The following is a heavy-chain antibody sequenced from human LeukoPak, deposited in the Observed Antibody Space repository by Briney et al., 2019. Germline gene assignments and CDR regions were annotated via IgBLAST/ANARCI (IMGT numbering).Heavy chain of an antibody. J-gene: IGHJ3*02. D-gene: IGHD6-19*01. CDR1: GGSLSSYY. CDR2: IYTSGST. Sequence: SETLSLTCTVSGGSLSSYYWSWIRQPAGKGLEWIGLIYTSGSTNYNPSIKSRVSMAVDTSKNQLSLKLSSVTAADTAVYYCARWIAVAEIIDIWGQGPMVTVYS. CDR3: ARWIAVAEIIDI. V-gene: IGHV4-4*07.